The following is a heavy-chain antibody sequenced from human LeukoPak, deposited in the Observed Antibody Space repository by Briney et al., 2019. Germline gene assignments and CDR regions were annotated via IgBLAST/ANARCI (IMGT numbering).Heavy chain of an antibody. D-gene: IGHD1-14*01. V-gene: IGHV3-48*03. J-gene: IGHJ3*01. CDR2: IHNNGAI. Sequence: PGGSLRLSCVASGFNFRDHEMNWVRQAPGKGLEWVSKIHNNGAISYANSVKGRFIISRDNARSSLYLQMNNLRAEDTALYFCAGETSTGDFNALDVWGQGTVVTVS. CDR3: AGETSTGDFNALDV. CDR1: GFNFRDHE.